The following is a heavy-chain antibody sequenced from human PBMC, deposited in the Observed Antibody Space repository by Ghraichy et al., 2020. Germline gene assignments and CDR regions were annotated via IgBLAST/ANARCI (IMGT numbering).Heavy chain of an antibody. D-gene: IGHD2-21*02. CDR1: GFTFKNYA. CDR2: ISGGADNT. Sequence: GGSLRLSCAASGFTFKNYAMTWVRQAPGEGLKWVSSISGGADNTYYADSVKGRFTISRDNSKATLYLQMNSLLAEDTAVYYCTRCYTSGGHCVIDPWVQGNLVTVSS. CDR3: TRCYTSGGHCVIDP. J-gene: IGHJ5*02. V-gene: IGHV3-23*01.